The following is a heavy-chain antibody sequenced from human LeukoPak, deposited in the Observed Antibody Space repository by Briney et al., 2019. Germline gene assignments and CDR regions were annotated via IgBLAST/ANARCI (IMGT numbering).Heavy chain of an antibody. D-gene: IGHD6-13*01. J-gene: IGHJ4*02. V-gene: IGHV3-33*08. CDR2: IWYGGSNK. CDR3: ARDHSSSWSYPIF. Sequence: GGSLRLSCAASGFTFSSYGMHWVRQAPGKGLEWVAVIWYGGSNKYYADSVKGRFTISRDNSKNTLYLQMNSLRAEDTAVYYCARDHSSSWSYPIFWGQGTLVTVSS. CDR1: GFTFSSYG.